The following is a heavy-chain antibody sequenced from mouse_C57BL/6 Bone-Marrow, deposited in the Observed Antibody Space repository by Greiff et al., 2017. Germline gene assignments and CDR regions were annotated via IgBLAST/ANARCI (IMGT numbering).Heavy chain of an antibody. V-gene: IGHV1-69*01. J-gene: IGHJ3*01. CDR2: IDPSDSYT. CDR3: AGYYGSPFAY. CDR1: GYTFTSYW. D-gene: IGHD1-1*01. Sequence: VQLQQPGAELVMPGASVKLSCKASGYTFTSYWMHWVKQRPGQGLEWIGEIDPSDSYTNYNQKFKGKSTLTVDKSSSTAYMQLSSQTSEDSAVYYCAGYYGSPFAYWGQGTLVTVSA.